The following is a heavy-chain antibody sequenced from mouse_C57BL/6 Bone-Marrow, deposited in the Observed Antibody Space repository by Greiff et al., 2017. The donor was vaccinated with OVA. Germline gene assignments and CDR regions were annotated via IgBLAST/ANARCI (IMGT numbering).Heavy chain of an antibody. D-gene: IGHD2-3*01. V-gene: IGHV5-9*01. CDR2: ISGGGGNT. J-gene: IGHJ4*01. CDR3: ARLDGYFYAMDY. CDR1: GFTFSSYT. Sequence: EVQVVESGGGLVKPGGSLKLSCAASGFTFSSYTMSWVRQTPEKRLEWVATISGGGGNTYYPDSVKGRFTISRDNAKNTLYLQMSSLRSEDTALYYCARLDGYFYAMDYWGQGTSVTVSS.